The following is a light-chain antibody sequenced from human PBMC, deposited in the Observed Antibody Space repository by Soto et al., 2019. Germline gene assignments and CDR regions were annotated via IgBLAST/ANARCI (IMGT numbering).Light chain of an antibody. Sequence: DIVMTQSPDSLAVSLGGRAPTNCKSSQRVLYSSNNKNNLAWYQQKPGQPPKLLIYWASTRESGVPDRFSGSGSGTDFTLTISSLQAEDVAVYYCQQYYSTPWTFGQGTKVEIK. J-gene: IGKJ1*01. CDR2: WAS. CDR3: QQYYSTPWT. V-gene: IGKV4-1*01. CDR1: QRVLYSSNNKNN.